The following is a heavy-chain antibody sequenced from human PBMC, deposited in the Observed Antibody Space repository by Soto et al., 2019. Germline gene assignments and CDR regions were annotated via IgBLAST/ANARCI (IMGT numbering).Heavy chain of an antibody. Sequence: GGSLRLSCAASGFTSSNYWISWVRRAPGKGLEWVANIKPDGSEKYYVDSVRGRFTISRDNAKNSVYLQMNSLRAEDTAVYYCARDLHINWHFDYWGQGTLVTVSS. CDR1: GFTSSNYW. V-gene: IGHV3-7*01. CDR2: IKPDGSEK. J-gene: IGHJ4*02. CDR3: ARDLHINWHFDY.